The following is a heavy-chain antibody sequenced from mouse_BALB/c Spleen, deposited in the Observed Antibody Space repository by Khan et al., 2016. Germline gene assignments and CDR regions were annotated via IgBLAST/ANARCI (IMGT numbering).Heavy chain of an antibody. CDR1: GFDFSRYW. Sequence: EVKLLESGGGLVQPGGSLKLSCAASGFDFSRYWMNWVRQAPGKGLEWIGEINPDSSTINYTPSLKDNFIISRDNAKNTLYLQMSKVRSEDTALYDCAREGEYGGAWFAYWGQGTLVTVSA. D-gene: IGHD1-2*01. J-gene: IGHJ3*01. CDR3: AREGEYGGAWFAY. V-gene: IGHV4-1*02. CDR2: INPDSSTI.